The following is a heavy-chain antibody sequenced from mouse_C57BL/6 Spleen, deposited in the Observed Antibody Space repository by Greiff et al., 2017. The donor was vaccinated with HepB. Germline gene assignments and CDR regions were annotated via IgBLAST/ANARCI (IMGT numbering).Heavy chain of an antibody. Sequence: EVKLVESGGGLVKPGGSLKLSCAASGFTFSDYGMHWVRQAPEKGLEWVAYISSGSSTIYYADTVKGRFTISRDNAKNTLFLQMTSLRSEDTAMYYCARGGYDYDCPFAYWGQGTLVTVSA. CDR2: ISSGSSTI. J-gene: IGHJ3*01. CDR3: ARGGYDYDCPFAY. CDR1: GFTFSDYG. D-gene: IGHD2-4*01. V-gene: IGHV5-17*01.